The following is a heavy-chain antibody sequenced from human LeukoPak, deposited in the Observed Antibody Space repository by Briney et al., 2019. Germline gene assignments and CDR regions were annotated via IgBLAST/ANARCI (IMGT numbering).Heavy chain of an antibody. CDR3: ARASRDGYNQNFDH. CDR2: IYPGGSET. CDR1: GYSFSSYW. Sequence: GESLKFSCKGLGYSFSSYWNAWVRQRPGKGLEWMGIIYPGGSETRYDPSFQGQVTISADSSTSTAHLQWSSLRASDTAMYYCARASRDGYNQNFDHWGQGTLVTVSS. V-gene: IGHV5-51*01. J-gene: IGHJ4*02. D-gene: IGHD5-24*01.